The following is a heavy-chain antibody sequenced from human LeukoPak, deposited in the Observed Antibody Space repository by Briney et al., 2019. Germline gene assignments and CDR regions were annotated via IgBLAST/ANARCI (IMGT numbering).Heavy chain of an antibody. CDR1: GFTFSSYS. D-gene: IGHD3-22*01. V-gene: IGHV3-21*01. CDR3: AKDRGYHYDSSGYYRMDAFDI. Sequence: PGGSLRLSCAASGFTFSSYSMNWVRQAPGEGLEWVSYISSSRSYIYYADSVKGRFTISRDSSKNTLYLQMNSLRAEDTAVYYCAKDRGYHYDSSGYYRMDAFDIWGQGTMVTVSS. J-gene: IGHJ3*02. CDR2: ISSSRSYI.